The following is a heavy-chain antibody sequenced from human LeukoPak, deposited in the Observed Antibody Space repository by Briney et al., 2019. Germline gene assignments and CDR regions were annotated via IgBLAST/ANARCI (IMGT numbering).Heavy chain of an antibody. D-gene: IGHD2-2*01. Sequence: VASVKVSCKASGYTFTGYYMHWVRQAPGQGLEWMGWINPNSGGTNYAQKFQGRVTMTRDTSISTAYMELSRLRSDDTAVYYCARDNRWDIVVVPAAMRVPNWFDPWGQGTLVTVSS. CDR3: ARDNRWDIVVVPAAMRVPNWFDP. CDR1: GYTFTGYY. CDR2: INPNSGGT. J-gene: IGHJ5*02. V-gene: IGHV1-2*02.